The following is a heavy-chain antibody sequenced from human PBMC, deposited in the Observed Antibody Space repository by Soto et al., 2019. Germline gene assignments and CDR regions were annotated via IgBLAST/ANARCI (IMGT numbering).Heavy chain of an antibody. Sequence: SETLSLTCTVSGGSISSGGYYWSWIRQHPGKGLEWIGYIYYSGSTYYNPSLKSRVTISVDTSKNQFSLKLSSVTAAGTAVYYCARGLGWTFDYWGQGTLVTVSS. V-gene: IGHV4-31*03. CDR1: GGSISSGGYY. CDR3: ARGLGWTFDY. CDR2: IYYSGST. D-gene: IGHD2-15*01. J-gene: IGHJ4*02.